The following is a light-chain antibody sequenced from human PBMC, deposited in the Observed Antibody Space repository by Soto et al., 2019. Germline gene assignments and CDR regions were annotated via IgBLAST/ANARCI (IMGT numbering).Light chain of an antibody. Sequence: QSALTQPASVSGSPGQSITISCTGTSSDVGGYNYVSWYQQYPGKAPKLMIYGVSNRDSGISNRFAGSKSGNTASLTISGLQADDEADYFCSSYTSSSTLVFGGGTKLTVL. CDR3: SSYTSSSTLV. CDR2: GVS. V-gene: IGLV2-14*03. J-gene: IGLJ3*02. CDR1: SSDVGGYNY.